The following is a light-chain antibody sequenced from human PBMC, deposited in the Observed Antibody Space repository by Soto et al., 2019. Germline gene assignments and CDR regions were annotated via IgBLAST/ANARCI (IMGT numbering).Light chain of an antibody. CDR2: EVS. CDR1: SSDVGGYNY. V-gene: IGLV2-8*01. J-gene: IGLJ2*01. Sequence: QSVLTQPPSASGSPGQSVTISCTGTSSDVGGYNYVSWYQQHPGKAPKFLIFEVSRRPSGFPDRFSGSKSGNTASLTVSGLQADDEADYYCSSYAGSNNPVIFGGGTQLPVL. CDR3: SSYAGSNNPVI.